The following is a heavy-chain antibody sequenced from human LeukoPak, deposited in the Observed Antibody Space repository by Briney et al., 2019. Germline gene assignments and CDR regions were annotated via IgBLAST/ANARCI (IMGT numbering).Heavy chain of an antibody. V-gene: IGHV4-31*03. J-gene: IGHJ2*01. D-gene: IGHD6-19*01. Sequence: SETLSLTCTVSGGSISSGGYYWSWIRQHPGKGLEWVGFIYYSGSTYCNPSLKSRVSLSVDTSKNRFSLNLSSVTAADTAVYYCARENYSSGWSHWYFDLWGRGTLVTVSS. CDR3: ARENYSSGWSHWYFDL. CDR2: IYYSGST. CDR1: GGSISSGGYY.